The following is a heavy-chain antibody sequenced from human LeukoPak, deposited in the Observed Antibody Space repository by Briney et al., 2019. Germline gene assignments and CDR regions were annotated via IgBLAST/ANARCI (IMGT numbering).Heavy chain of an antibody. CDR1: GGSISSGSYY. D-gene: IGHD3-22*01. J-gene: IGHJ4*02. Sequence: PSQTLSLTCSVSGGSISSGSYYWSWIRQPAGKGLEWIRRIYTSGSTNYNPSLKSRVTMSFDASNNQFSLRLSSVTAADTAVYYCARVTTGGYYNYWGQGTLVTVSS. CDR3: ARVTTGGYYNY. CDR2: IYTSGST. V-gene: IGHV4-61*02.